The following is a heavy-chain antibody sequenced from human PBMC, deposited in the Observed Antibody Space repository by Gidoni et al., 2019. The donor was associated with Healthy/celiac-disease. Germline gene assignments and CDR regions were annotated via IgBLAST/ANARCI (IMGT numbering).Heavy chain of an antibody. CDR3: AKGHNWNWDYFDY. J-gene: IGHJ4*02. D-gene: IGHD1-7*01. V-gene: IGHV3-30*18. Sequence: QVPLVESGCGVVQPGRSLRLPCAASGFTFSSYGMHWVRQAPGKGRGGVEVISYDGSNKYYADAVKGRFTISRDNSKNKRYLQMNSLRAEDTAVYYCAKGHNWNWDYFDYWGQGTLVTVSS. CDR1: GFTFSSYG. CDR2: ISYDGSNK.